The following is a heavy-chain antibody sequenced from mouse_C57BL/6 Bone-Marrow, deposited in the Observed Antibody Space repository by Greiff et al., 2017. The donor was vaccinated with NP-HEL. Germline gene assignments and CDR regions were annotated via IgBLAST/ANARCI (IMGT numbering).Heavy chain of an antibody. CDR3: ARHDDYYGSFYAMDY. Sequence: EVMLVESGGGLVQPGGSLKLSCAASGFTFSDYYMSWVRQTPEKRLEWVAYISNGGGSTYYPDTVKGRFTISSDNAKNTLYLQMSRLKSEDTAMYYCARHDDYYGSFYAMDYWGQGTSVTVSS. CDR2: ISNGGGST. V-gene: IGHV5-12*01. D-gene: IGHD1-1*01. J-gene: IGHJ4*01. CDR1: GFTFSDYY.